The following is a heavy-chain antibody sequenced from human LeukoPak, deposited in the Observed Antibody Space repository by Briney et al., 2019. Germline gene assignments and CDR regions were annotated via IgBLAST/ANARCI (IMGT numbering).Heavy chain of an antibody. CDR1: GFPFSSYE. CDR2: ISISGSTM. J-gene: IGHJ4*02. Sequence: GGSLRVSCAASGFPFSSYEMNWVRQAPGKGLEWVSYISISGSTMYYADSVKGRFTISRDNAKNSLYLQMNSLRAEDTAVYYCARDLMGYYDSSGNGYWGQGTLVTVSS. D-gene: IGHD3-22*01. CDR3: ARDLMGYYDSSGNGY. V-gene: IGHV3-48*03.